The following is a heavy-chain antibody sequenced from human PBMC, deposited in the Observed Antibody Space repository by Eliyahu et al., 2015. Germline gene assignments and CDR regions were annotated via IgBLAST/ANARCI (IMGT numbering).Heavy chain of an antibody. CDR2: IYYSGST. D-gene: IGHD5-18*01. CDR3: ARGRGGFGYGYDYGMDV. J-gene: IGHJ6*02. Sequence: LEWIGYIYYSGSTYYNPSLKSRVTISVDTSKNHFSLKTSSVTAADTAVYYCARGRGGFGYGYDYGMDVWGQGTTVTVSS. V-gene: IGHV4-31*02.